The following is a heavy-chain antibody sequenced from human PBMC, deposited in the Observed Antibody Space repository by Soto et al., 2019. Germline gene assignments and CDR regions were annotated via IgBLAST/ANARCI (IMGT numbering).Heavy chain of an antibody. J-gene: IGHJ4*02. V-gene: IGHV4-31*03. Sequence: SETLSLTCTVSGGSISSGGYFWSWVRQHPGKGLEWIGNIYYSGRTYYNPSLKGRVTISVDTSKNQFSLKLSSVTAADTAVYYCARFAREENPKVGSWYYFDYWGQGTRVT. CDR2: IYYSGRT. CDR3: ARFAREENPKVGSWYYFDY. CDR1: GGSISSGGYF. D-gene: IGHD6-13*01.